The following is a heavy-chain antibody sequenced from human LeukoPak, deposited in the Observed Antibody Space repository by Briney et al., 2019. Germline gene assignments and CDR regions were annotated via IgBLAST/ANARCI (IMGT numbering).Heavy chain of an antibody. Sequence: GGSLRLSCAASGFTFSSYEMNWVRQAPGKGLEWVSYISDSGSSTIYYADSVKGRFTIPRDNAKNSLYLQMNSLRAEDTAVYYCATTAYIAAVGIIGWFDSWGQGTLVTVSS. D-gene: IGHD6-13*01. J-gene: IGHJ5*01. V-gene: IGHV3-48*03. CDR3: ATTAYIAAVGIIGWFDS. CDR2: ISDSGSSTI. CDR1: GFTFSSYE.